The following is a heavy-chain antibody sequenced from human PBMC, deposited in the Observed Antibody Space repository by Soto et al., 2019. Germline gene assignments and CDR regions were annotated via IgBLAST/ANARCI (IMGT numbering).Heavy chain of an antibody. J-gene: IGHJ6*02. V-gene: IGHV3-21*01. CDR2: ISSSSSYI. CDR1: GFTFSSYS. Sequence: EVQLVESGGGLVKPGGSLRLSCAASGFTFSSYSMNWVRQAPGKGLEWVSSISSSSSYIYYADSVKGRFTISRDNAKNYLYLQMNSLRAEDKAVYYCAREMGRPRGMDVWGQGTTVTVSS. CDR3: AREMGRPRGMDV.